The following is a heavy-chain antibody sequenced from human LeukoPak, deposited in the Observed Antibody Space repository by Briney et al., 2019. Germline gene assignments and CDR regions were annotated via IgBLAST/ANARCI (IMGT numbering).Heavy chain of an antibody. CDR3: ARSHRGDTAMERTFDI. Sequence: SETLSLTCTVSGGSISSYYWSWIRQPPGKGLEWIGYIYYSGSTNYNPSLKSRVTISVDTSKNQFSLKLSSVTAADTAVYYCARSHRGDTAMERTFDIWGQGTMVTVSS. CDR1: GGSISSYY. CDR2: IYYSGST. D-gene: IGHD5-18*01. J-gene: IGHJ3*02. V-gene: IGHV4-59*01.